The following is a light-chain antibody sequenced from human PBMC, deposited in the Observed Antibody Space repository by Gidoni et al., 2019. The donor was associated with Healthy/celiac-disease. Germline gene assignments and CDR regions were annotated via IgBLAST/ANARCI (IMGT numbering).Light chain of an antibody. J-gene: IGLJ2*01. CDR3: QAWDSSTENVV. Sequence: SYELTQPPSVSVPPGQTASITCSGDKSGDKYACWYQQKPGQSPVLVIYQDSKRPSGIPERFSGSNSGNTATLTISGTQAMDEADYYCQAWDSSTENVVFGGGTKLTVL. CDR2: QDS. V-gene: IGLV3-1*01. CDR1: KSGDKY.